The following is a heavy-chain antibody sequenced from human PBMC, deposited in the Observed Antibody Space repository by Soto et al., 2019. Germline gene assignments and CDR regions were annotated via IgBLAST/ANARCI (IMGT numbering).Heavy chain of an antibody. D-gene: IGHD2-21*02. CDR1: GGSISNTSYS. V-gene: IGHV4-39*01. Sequence: PSETLSLTCTVSGGSISNTSYSWGWIRQPPGKGLEWIGSSYYSGSTYYNPSLKSRVTISVDTSKNQFSLKLHSVTAADTAVYHCARRAYCGGDCYRVYYFDYWGQGTLVTVSS. CDR3: ARRAYCGGDCYRVYYFDY. J-gene: IGHJ4*02. CDR2: SYYSGST.